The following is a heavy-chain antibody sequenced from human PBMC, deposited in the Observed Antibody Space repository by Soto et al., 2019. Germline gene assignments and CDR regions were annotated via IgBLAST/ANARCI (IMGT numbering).Heavy chain of an antibody. J-gene: IGHJ4*02. CDR3: ARIDYYDNTFS. D-gene: IGHD3-22*01. CDR1: GGSVSSGSYY. CDR2: ISYRGST. V-gene: IGHV4-61*01. Sequence: SETLSLTCTVSGGSVSSGSYYWSWIRQPPGKGLEWIGYISYRGSTNYNPSLKSRVTVSVDTSKNQFSLKLSSVTAADTAVYYCARIDYYDNTFSWGQGTLVTVSS.